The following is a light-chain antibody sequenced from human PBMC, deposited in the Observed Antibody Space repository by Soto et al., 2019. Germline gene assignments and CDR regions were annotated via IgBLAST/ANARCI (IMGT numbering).Light chain of an antibody. CDR3: SSYTVYSTVV. J-gene: IGLJ2*01. Sequence: QSVLTQPASVSGSPGQSIAISCTGTSSDVGGYNYVSWYQQHPGKAPKLMIFDVSNRPSGVSDRFSGSKSGNTASLTISGLQAEDEAHYYCSSYTVYSTVVFGGGTKLTVL. CDR2: DVS. CDR1: SSDVGGYNY. V-gene: IGLV2-14*01.